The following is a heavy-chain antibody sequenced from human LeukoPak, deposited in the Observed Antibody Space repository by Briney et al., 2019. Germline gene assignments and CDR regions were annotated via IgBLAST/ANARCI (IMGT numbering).Heavy chain of an antibody. CDR1: GSSFTSYW. Sequence: GESLNISCKGSGSSFTSYWIGWVRQMPGKGLEWMGIIFPVESDTRYSPSFQGQVTISADKSITTAYLQWSSLKASDTAMYYCASHTYCGGDCYSNPIDAFDIWGQGTMVTVSS. CDR3: ASHTYCGGDCYSNPIDAFDI. V-gene: IGHV5-51*01. D-gene: IGHD2-21*02. CDR2: IFPVESDT. J-gene: IGHJ3*02.